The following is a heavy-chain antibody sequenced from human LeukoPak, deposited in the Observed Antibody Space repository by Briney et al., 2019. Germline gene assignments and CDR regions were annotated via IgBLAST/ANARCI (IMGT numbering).Heavy chain of an antibody. Sequence: GGSLRLSCAASGFTFSSYAMHWVRQAPGKGLEWVAVISYDGSNKYHADSVKGRFTISRDNSKNTLYLQMNSLRAEDTAVYYCARDRTYLDAFDIWGQGTMVTVSS. CDR2: ISYDGSNK. CDR1: GFTFSSYA. CDR3: ARDRTYLDAFDI. V-gene: IGHV3-30-3*01. J-gene: IGHJ3*02.